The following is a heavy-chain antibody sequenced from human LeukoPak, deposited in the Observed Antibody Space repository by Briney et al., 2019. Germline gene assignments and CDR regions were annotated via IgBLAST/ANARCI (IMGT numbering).Heavy chain of an antibody. CDR2: INSDGSST. V-gene: IGHV3-74*01. D-gene: IGHD2-8*01. Sequence: GGSLRLSCAASGFTFSSYWMHWVRQAPGKGLVWVSRINSDGSSTTYADSVKGRFTISRDNSKNTLYLQMNSLRAEDTAVYYCAKDRSSMGYAGMDVWGQGTTVTVSS. J-gene: IGHJ6*02. CDR3: AKDRSSMGYAGMDV. CDR1: GFTFSSYW.